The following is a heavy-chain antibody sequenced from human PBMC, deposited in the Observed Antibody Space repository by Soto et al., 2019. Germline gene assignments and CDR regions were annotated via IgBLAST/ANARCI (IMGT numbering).Heavy chain of an antibody. V-gene: IGHV1-69*06. CDR1: GGTFSNDA. Sequence: QVQLVQSGAEVKKPGSSVKVSCKASGGTFSNDAISWVRQAPGQGLAWMGGIITMFGTTIYAQKFQGRLTITADRSTTTAYMELSSLRSEDTAVYYCARDEATNWFDPWGQGTLVSVSS. CDR3: ARDEATNWFDP. CDR2: IITMFGTT. J-gene: IGHJ5*02.